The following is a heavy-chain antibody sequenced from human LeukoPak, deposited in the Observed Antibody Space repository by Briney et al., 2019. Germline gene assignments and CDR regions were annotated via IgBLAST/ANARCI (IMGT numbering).Heavy chain of an antibody. CDR3: ARGPPNWGYDY. D-gene: IGHD7-27*01. V-gene: IGHV1-8*01. J-gene: IGHJ4*02. CDR2: MSPNSGDT. Sequence: ASVKVSCKASGYTFTSYDFNWVRQTTGQRPEWMGWMSPNSGDTGYAQKFQDRVTMTRNTSISTAYMELSSLRSDDTAVYYCARGPPNWGYDYWGPGTLVTVPS. CDR1: GYTFTSYD.